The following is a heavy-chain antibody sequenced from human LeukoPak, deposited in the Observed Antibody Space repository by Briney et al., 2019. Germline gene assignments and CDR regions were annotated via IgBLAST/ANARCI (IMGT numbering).Heavy chain of an antibody. CDR3: ARAQGSYYHYYMDV. Sequence: PVKVSCKASGGTFSSYAISWVRQAPGQGLEWMGGIIPIFGTANYAQKFQGRVTMTRDMSTSTVNMELSGLRSEDTAVYYCARAQGSYYHYYMDVWGKGTTVTVSS. D-gene: IGHD1-26*01. CDR2: IIPIFGTA. CDR1: GGTFSSYA. V-gene: IGHV1-69*05. J-gene: IGHJ6*03.